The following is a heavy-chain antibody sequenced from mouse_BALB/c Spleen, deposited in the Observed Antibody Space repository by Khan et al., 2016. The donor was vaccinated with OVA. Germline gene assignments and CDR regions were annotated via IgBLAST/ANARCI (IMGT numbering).Heavy chain of an antibody. Sequence: QVQLQQSGAELANPGASVKMSCKASGYMFTSYWMHWVKQRPGQGLEWIGYINPSTGYTEYNQKFKDKATLTTDKSSSTVYMQLSSLTSEDSAVYYCTRRGQFGILVYWGQGTLVTVSA. V-gene: IGHV1-7*01. CDR1: GYMFTSYW. D-gene: IGHD2-10*02. CDR3: TRRGQFGILVY. J-gene: IGHJ3*01. CDR2: INPSTGYT.